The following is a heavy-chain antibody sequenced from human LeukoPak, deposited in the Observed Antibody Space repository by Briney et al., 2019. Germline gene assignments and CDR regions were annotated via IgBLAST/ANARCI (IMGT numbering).Heavy chain of an antibody. CDR3: ARVHYYGSGSYYNDYYFDY. CDR1: GYSISSGYY. CDR2: IYHSGST. J-gene: IGHJ4*02. D-gene: IGHD3-10*01. V-gene: IGHV4-38-2*01. Sequence: SETLSLTCAVSGYSISSGYYWGWIRQPPGKGLGWIGSIYHSGSTYYNPSLKSRVTISVDTSKNQFSLKLSSVTAADTAVYYCARVHYYGSGSYYNDYYFDYWGQGTLVTVSS.